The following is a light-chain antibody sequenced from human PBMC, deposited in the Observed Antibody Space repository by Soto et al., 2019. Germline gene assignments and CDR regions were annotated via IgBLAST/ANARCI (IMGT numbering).Light chain of an antibody. CDR3: QQYNRWIT. Sequence: EIVLTQSPGTLSLSPGERATLSCRASQSVSSSYLAWYQQKPGQAPRLLIYGASSRATGIPGRFSGSGTGTEFTLTISSLQSEDFAVYYCQQYNRWITLGGGTKVDIK. CDR2: GAS. V-gene: IGKV3-20*01. CDR1: QSVSSSY. J-gene: IGKJ4*01.